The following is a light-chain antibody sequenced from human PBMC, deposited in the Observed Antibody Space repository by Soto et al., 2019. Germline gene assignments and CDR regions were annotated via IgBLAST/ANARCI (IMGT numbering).Light chain of an antibody. Sequence: QSALTQPASVSGSPGQSITISCTGTSSDVGSYNLVSWYQQHPGKAPKLMIYEGSKRPSGVSNRFSGSKSGNTASLTISGLQDEDEADYYCCSYAGSSTSRVFGGGTKVTVL. V-gene: IGLV2-23*01. CDR3: CSYAGSSTSRV. CDR1: SSDVGSYNL. CDR2: EGS. J-gene: IGLJ3*02.